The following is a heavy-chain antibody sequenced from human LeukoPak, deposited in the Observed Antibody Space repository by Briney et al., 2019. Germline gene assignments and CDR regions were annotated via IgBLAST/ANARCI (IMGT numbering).Heavy chain of an antibody. CDR3: ARGTYTGYIVVPDY. D-gene: IGHD2-21*01. CDR2: IYYSGST. Sequence: PSQTLSLTCTVSGGSISSGGYYWSWIRQHPGKGLEWIGYIYYSGSTYYNPSLKSRVTISVDTSKNQFSLRLSSVTAADTAVYYCARGTYTGYIVVPDYWGQGTLVTVSS. V-gene: IGHV4-31*03. CDR1: GGSISSGGYY. J-gene: IGHJ4*02.